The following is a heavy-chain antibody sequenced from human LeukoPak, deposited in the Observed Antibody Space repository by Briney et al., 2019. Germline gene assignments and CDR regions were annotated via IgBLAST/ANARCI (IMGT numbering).Heavy chain of an antibody. CDR3: ARDLGFQMGVYDFWSGYYTGMLDY. CDR1: GFTFSSYS. D-gene: IGHD3-3*01. V-gene: IGHV3-21*01. CDR2: ISSSSSYI. Sequence: PGGSLRLSCAASGFTFSSYSMNWVRQAPGKGLEWVSSISSSSSYIYYADSVKGRFTISRDNSKNTLYLQMNSLRAEDTAVYYCARDLGFQMGVYDFWSGYYTGMLDYWGQGTLVTVSS. J-gene: IGHJ4*02.